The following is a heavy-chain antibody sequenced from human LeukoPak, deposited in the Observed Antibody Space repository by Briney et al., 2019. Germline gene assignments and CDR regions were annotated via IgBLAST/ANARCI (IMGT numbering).Heavy chain of an antibody. Sequence: GGSLRLSCAASGFTFSSYGMHWVRQAPGKGLEWVSAISGSGGSTYYAASVRGRFTISRDTSRSTLYLQMNSLRAEDAAVYYCAKAPVTSCRGAFCYPFDYWGQGTLVTVSS. D-gene: IGHD2-15*01. V-gene: IGHV3-23*01. J-gene: IGHJ4*02. CDR3: AKAPVTSCRGAFCYPFDY. CDR2: ISGSGGST. CDR1: GFTFSSYG.